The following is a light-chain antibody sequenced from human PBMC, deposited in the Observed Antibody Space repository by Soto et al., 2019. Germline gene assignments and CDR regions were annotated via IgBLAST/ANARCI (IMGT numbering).Light chain of an antibody. CDR2: GAY. CDR3: QQYNNWPLT. Sequence: EIVMTQSPATLSVSPGERATLSCRASQSVSNNYLAWYQQKPGQAPRLLIYGAYTRATGIPARFSGSGSGTEFTLTISSLQSEDFAVYYCQQYNNWPLTFGGGTKVDIK. CDR1: QSVSNN. J-gene: IGKJ4*01. V-gene: IGKV3-15*01.